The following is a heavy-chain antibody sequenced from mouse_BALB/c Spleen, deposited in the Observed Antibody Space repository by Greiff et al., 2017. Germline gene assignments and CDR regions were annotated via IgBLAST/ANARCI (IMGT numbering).Heavy chain of an antibody. CDR1: GYSITSDYA. V-gene: IGHV3-2*02. CDR2: ISYSGST. CDR3: ARAYYGNYAYAMDY. D-gene: IGHD2-10*01. J-gene: IGHJ4*01. Sequence: EVQGVESGPGLVKPSQSLSLTCTVTGYSITSDYAWNWIRQFPGNKLEWMGYISYSGSTSYNPSLKSRISITRDTSKNQFFLQLNSVTTEDTATYYCARAYYGNYAYAMDYWGQGTSVTVSS.